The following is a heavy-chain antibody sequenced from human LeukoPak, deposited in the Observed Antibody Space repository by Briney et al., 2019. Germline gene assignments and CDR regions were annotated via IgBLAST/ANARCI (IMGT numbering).Heavy chain of an antibody. V-gene: IGHV4-59*11. J-gene: IGHJ4*02. Sequence: PSETLSLTCTVSGGSISSHYWSWIRQPPGKGLEWIGYIYYSGSTNYNPSLKSRVTISVDTSKNQFSLKLSSVTAADTAVYYCARVPYYGGNSDYFDYWGQGTLVTVSS. CDR3: ARVPYYGGNSDYFDY. CDR1: GGSISSHY. CDR2: IYYSGST. D-gene: IGHD4-23*01.